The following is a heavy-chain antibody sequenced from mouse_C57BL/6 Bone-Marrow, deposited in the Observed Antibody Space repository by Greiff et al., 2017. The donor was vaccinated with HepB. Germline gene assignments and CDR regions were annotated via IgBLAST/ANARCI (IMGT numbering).Heavy chain of an antibody. Sequence: EVNLVESGGGLVKPGGSLKLSCAASGFTFSSYAMSWVRQTPEKRLEWVATISDGGSYTYYPDNVKGRFTISRDNAKNNLYLQMSHLKSEDTAMYYCARRDYGSSFYFDYWGQGTTLTVSS. V-gene: IGHV5-4*03. J-gene: IGHJ2*01. CDR1: GFTFSSYA. CDR2: ISDGGSYT. CDR3: ARRDYGSSFYFDY. D-gene: IGHD1-1*01.